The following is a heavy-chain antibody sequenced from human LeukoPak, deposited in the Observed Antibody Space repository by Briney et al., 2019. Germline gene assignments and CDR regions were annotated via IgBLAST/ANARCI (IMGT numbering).Heavy chain of an antibody. CDR1: GLTFRIYW. CDR3: AREEKYDESAFDI. J-gene: IGHJ3*02. V-gene: IGHV3-74*01. CDR2: INRDGTGA. Sequence: GGCLRLSCAASGLTFRIYWTHWGRDAPGRGVGCGARINRDGTGATYADSGTGGFSISRHGAKHSVYLQMDSLRAEDTAVYYCAREEKYDESAFDIWGQGTMVSASA. D-gene: IGHD3-16*01.